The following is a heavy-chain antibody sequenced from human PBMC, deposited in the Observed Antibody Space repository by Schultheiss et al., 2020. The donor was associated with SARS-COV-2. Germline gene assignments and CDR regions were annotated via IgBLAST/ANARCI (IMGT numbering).Heavy chain of an antibody. CDR2: IYYSGST. CDR3: ASLVNDYGGNVGAFDI. D-gene: IGHD4-23*01. J-gene: IGHJ3*02. V-gene: IGHV4-31*03. CDR1: NGSISSGGYY. Sequence: SETLSLTCTVSNGSISSGGYYWSWIRQHPGKGLEWIGYIYYSGSTYYNPSLKSRVTISVDTSKNQFSLKLSSVTAADTAVYYCASLVNDYGGNVGAFDIWGQGTMVTVSS.